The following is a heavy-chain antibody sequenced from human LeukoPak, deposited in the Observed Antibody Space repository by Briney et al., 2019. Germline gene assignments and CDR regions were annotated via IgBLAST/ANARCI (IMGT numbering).Heavy chain of an antibody. Sequence: SQTLSLTCTVSGGSISSGDYYWSWIRQPPGKGLEWIGYIYYSGSTYYNPSLRSRVTISVDTSKNQFSLKLSSVTAADTAVYYCARADYGGNSGYYFDYWGQGTLVTVSS. V-gene: IGHV4-30-4*01. CDR2: IYYSGST. CDR3: ARADYGGNSGYYFDY. CDR1: GGSISSGDYY. J-gene: IGHJ4*02. D-gene: IGHD4-23*01.